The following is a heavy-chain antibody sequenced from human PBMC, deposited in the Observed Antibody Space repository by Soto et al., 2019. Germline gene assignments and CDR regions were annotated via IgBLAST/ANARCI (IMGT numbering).Heavy chain of an antibody. Sequence: ASVKVSCKASGYTFTSYGISWVRQAPGQGLEWMGWISAYNGNTNYAQKPQGRVTMTTDTSTSTAYMELRSLRSDDTAVYYCVVAAQPYYLDYWGQGTLVTVSS. J-gene: IGHJ4*02. D-gene: IGHD2-15*01. V-gene: IGHV1-18*01. CDR2: ISAYNGNT. CDR1: GYTFTSYG. CDR3: VVAAQPYYLDY.